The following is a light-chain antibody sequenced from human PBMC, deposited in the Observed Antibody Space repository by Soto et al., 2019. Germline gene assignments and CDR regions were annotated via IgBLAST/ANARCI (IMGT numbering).Light chain of an antibody. CDR2: EVS. J-gene: IGLJ1*01. V-gene: IGLV2-14*01. CDR1: SSDVGGYNY. CDR3: SLYTSENAYV. Sequence: QSVLTQPASVSGSPGQSITISCTGSSSDVGGYNYVSWYQQHPGKAPKLMIYEVSNRPSGISNRFSGSKSGNTASLTLSGLQAEDEADYYCSLYTSENAYVFGTGTKLTVL.